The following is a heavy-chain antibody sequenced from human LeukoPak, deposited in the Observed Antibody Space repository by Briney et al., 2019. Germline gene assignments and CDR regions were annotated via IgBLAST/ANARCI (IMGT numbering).Heavy chain of an antibody. Sequence: GASVKVSCKASGYTFTSYGISWVRQAPGQGLEWMGWISAYNGNTNYAQKFQGRVTMTRDTSTSTVYMELSSLRSEDTAVYYCASTGGWTLDFDYWGQGTLVTVSS. CDR1: GYTFTSYG. D-gene: IGHD6-19*01. V-gene: IGHV1-18*01. J-gene: IGHJ4*02. CDR2: ISAYNGNT. CDR3: ASTGGWTLDFDY.